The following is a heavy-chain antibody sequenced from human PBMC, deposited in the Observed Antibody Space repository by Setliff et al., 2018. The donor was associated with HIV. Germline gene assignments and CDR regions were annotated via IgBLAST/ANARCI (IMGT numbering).Heavy chain of an antibody. D-gene: IGHD5-18*01. CDR2: IYQSGST. CDR1: GGSISSSTYY. J-gene: IGHJ4*02. V-gene: IGHV4-39*07. Sequence: PSETLSLTCTVSGGSISSSTYYWGWIRQPPGKGLEWIASIYQSGSTYYNPSLKSRVIISIDTSKNQFSLKLSSVTAADTAVYYCAILRGYSYGYFFDYWGQGMLVTSPQ. CDR3: AILRGYSYGYFFDY.